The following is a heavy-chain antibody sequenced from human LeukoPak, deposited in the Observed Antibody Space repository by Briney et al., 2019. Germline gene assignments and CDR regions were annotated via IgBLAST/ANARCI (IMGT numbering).Heavy chain of an antibody. CDR3: ARVSASGGSWGNFDY. D-gene: IGHD2-15*01. Sequence: SQTLSLTCAVSGGSISSGGYSWSWIRQPPGKGLEWIGYIYHSGSTYYNPSLKSRVTISVGRSKNQFPLKLSSVTAADTAVYYCARVSASGGSWGNFDYWGQGTLVTVSS. CDR1: GGSISSGGYS. J-gene: IGHJ4*02. V-gene: IGHV4-30-2*01. CDR2: IYHSGST.